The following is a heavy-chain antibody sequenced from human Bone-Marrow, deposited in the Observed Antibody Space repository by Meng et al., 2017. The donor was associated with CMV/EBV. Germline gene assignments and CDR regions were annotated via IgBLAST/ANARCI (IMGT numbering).Heavy chain of an antibody. J-gene: IGHJ4*02. D-gene: IGHD6-13*01. V-gene: IGHV1-18*01. CDR2: ISPYSGNT. CDR3: ARDSYTSSWYEY. Sequence: ASVKVSCKASGYTFTSYGISWVRQAPGQGLEWMGWISPYSGNTRYAQKLQGRVTMTTDTSTSTAYMELRSLRSDDTAVYYCARDSYTSSWYEYWGQGTLVTVYS. CDR1: GYTFTSYG.